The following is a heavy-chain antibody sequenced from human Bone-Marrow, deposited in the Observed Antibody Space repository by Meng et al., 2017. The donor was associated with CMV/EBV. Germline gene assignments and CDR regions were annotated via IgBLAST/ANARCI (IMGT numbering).Heavy chain of an antibody. CDR1: GGSFNHYY. Sequence: SETLSLTCAVYGGSFNHYYWNWLRQPPGKGLEWIGEINHVGYTNSNPSLKSRVTISVDTSRSQFSLKMTSVTAADTAVYYCARGPYGGTGYYNWFAYWAPGLMVTVYS. J-gene: IGHJ4*02. V-gene: IGHV4-34*01. CDR3: ARGPYGGTGYYNWFAY. CDR2: INHVGYT. D-gene: IGHD3-9*01.